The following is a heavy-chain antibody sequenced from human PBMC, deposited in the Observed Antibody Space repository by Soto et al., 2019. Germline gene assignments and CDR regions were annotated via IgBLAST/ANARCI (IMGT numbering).Heavy chain of an antibody. Sequence: QVQLVESGGGVVQPGRSLRLSCAASGLTFSSYAMHWVRQAPGKGLEWVAVILSDGSNKWYVDSVKGRFTISRDNSKNTLYLQMNSLRAEDTAVYYCAIDVFQEDVWGQGTTVTVSS. V-gene: IGHV3-30-3*01. CDR3: AIDVFQEDV. CDR2: ILSDGSNK. CDR1: GLTFSSYA. J-gene: IGHJ6*02.